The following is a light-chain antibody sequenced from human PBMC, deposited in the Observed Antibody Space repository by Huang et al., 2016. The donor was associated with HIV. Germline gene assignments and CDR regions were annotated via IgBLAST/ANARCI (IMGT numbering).Light chain of an antibody. CDR1: QSVRDN. Sequence: EVLMTQSPATLSESPGGRVTISCWASQSVRDNLAWFQRKPGQAPRLLLHGSSTRAPGVPARFSGSGSGTGFTLTITSLQSEDYAVYYCHQYYTWPRTFGQGTRVE. V-gene: IGKV3-15*01. CDR3: HQYYTWPRT. J-gene: IGKJ1*01. CDR2: GSS.